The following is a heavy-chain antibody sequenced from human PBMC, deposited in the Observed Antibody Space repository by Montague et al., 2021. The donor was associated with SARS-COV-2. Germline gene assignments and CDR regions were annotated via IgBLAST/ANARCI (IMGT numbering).Heavy chain of an antibody. CDR1: GASVGSSD. V-gene: IGHV4-59*02. CDR2: FYSVGST. D-gene: IGHD1-14*01. J-gene: IGHJ3*02. CDR3: ARETMTADAFDI. Sequence: SETLSLTCTVSGASVGSSDWGWIRQSPGKGLEWIGYFYSVGSTDYNPPLKGRVTISRDTSKNQFSLKVRSVTAADTAIYYCARETMTADAFDIWGQGTMVTVSS.